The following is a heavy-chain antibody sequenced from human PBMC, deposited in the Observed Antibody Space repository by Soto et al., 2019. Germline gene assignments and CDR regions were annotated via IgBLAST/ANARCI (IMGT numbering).Heavy chain of an antibody. Sequence: GGSLRLSCEASGFSISRFSMNWVRQAPGKGLDWVASISGDAETTSYADSVQGRFTISKDNSKNTVSLQMKGLTAEDTAVYYCAKGDSGTTPPYYFDHWGQGSLVTVSS. CDR1: GFSISRFS. D-gene: IGHD1-1*01. J-gene: IGHJ4*02. V-gene: IGHV3-23*01. CDR2: ISGDAETT. CDR3: AKGDSGTTPPYYFDH.